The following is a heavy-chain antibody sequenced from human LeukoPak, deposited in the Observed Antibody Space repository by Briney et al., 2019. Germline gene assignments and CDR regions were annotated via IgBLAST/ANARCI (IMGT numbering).Heavy chain of an antibody. D-gene: IGHD2-2*02. CDR3: ARGCWSTSCYNPYYYGMDV. J-gene: IGHJ6*02. CDR1: GGTFSSYA. Sequence: LVASVKVSCKASGGTFSSYAISWVRQAPGQGLEWMGGIIPIFGTANYAQKFQGRVTITADESTSTAYMELRSLRSDDTAVYYCARGCWSTSCYNPYYYGMDVWGQGTTVTVSS. V-gene: IGHV1-69*13. CDR2: IIPIFGTA.